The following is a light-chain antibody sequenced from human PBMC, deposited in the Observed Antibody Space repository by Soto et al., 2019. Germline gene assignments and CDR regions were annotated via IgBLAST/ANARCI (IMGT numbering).Light chain of an antibody. J-gene: IGKJ1*01. CDR3: LQDYNYPRT. V-gene: IGKV1-6*01. CDR1: QGIRTD. CDR2: AAS. Sequence: AIQMTQSPSSLSASVGDRVTITCRASQGIRTDLGWDQQKPGRAPKLLIYAASSLKSGVPSRFSGSGSGTDFTLTISSLQPEDFATYYCLQDYNYPRTFGQGTKVEIK.